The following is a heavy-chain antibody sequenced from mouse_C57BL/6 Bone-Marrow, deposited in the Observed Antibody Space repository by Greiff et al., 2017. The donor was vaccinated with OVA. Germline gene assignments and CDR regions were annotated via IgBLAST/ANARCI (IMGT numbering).Heavy chain of an antibody. CDR3: ARPLTASWFAY. CDR2: IDPSDSYT. J-gene: IGHJ3*01. D-gene: IGHD4-1*01. V-gene: IGHV1-59*01. Sequence: VQLQQPGAELVRPGTSVKLSCKASGYTFTSYWMPWVKQRPGQGLEWIGVIDPSDSYTNYNQKFKGKATLTVDTSSSTAYMQLSSLTSEDSAVYYCARPLTASWFAYWGQGTLVTVSA. CDR1: GYTFTSYW.